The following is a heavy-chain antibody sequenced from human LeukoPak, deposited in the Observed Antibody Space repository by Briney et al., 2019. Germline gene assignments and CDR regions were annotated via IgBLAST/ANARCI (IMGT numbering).Heavy chain of an antibody. Sequence: GGSLRLSCAASGFMFSNYGMAWVRQAPGKGLEWVSAIYLSAGNIHYADFVEGRFTISRDNSKNTLYLQMNSLRVEDTAVYYCARSGYDYWYFDLWGRGTRVTVSS. V-gene: IGHV3-23*01. J-gene: IGHJ2*01. D-gene: IGHD5-12*01. CDR2: IYLSAGNI. CDR1: GFMFSNYG. CDR3: ARSGYDYWYFDL.